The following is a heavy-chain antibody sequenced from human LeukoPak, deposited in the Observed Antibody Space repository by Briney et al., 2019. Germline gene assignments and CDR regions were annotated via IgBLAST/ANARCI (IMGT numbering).Heavy chain of an antibody. V-gene: IGHV5-51*01. CDR3: ARSYYYGSGSYCLDY. D-gene: IGHD3-10*01. Sequence: GESLKISFQGSGYSFTNYWIGWVRQMPGKGLEWMGIIYPRDSDIKYSPSFQGQVIISADESISTAYLQWSSLEASDTAMYYCARSYYYGSGSYCLDYWGQGTLVTVSS. J-gene: IGHJ4*02. CDR1: GYSFTNYW. CDR2: IYPRDSDI.